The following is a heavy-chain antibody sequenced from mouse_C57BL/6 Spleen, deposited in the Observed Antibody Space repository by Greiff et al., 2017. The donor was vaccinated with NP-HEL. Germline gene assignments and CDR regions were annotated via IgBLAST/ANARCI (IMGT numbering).Heavy chain of an antibody. Sequence: QVQLQQSGAELVKPGASVKISCKASGYAFSSYWMNWVKQRPGKGLEWIGQIYPGDGDTNYNGKFKGKATLTADKSSSTAYMQLSSLTSEDSAVYFCARRYGYDGGYYFDYWGQGTTLTVSS. CDR1: GYAFSSYW. CDR3: ARRYGYDGGYYFDY. D-gene: IGHD2-2*01. V-gene: IGHV1-80*01. J-gene: IGHJ2*01. CDR2: IYPGDGDT.